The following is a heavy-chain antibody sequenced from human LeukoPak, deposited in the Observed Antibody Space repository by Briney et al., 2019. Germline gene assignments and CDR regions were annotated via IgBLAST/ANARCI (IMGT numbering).Heavy chain of an antibody. D-gene: IGHD3-22*01. CDR3: ARPHSSAYDSTLFEI. CDR2: IYYTGNI. CDR1: GYSISSGYY. J-gene: IGHJ3*02. V-gene: IGHV4-38-2*02. Sequence: PSETLSLTCTVSGYSISSGYYWGWIRQPPGKGLEWIGSIYYTGNIYYNSSLKSRVTLSVDTSKNQYSLKVTSVTAADTGVYYCARPHSSAYDSTLFEIWGQGTVVTVSS.